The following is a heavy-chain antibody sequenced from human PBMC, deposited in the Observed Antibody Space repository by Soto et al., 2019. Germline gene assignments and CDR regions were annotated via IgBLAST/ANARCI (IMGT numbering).Heavy chain of an antibody. CDR2: IYHTGRI. Sequence: SETRYLTCAVSGDSISSGGYSWSWSREPPGKGREWIGHIYHTGRIHYTPSIKTRVTISVDTSKTLFYLKVTSVTAAPTAFYYCARVRRKTVDSWGQGILVTVSS. CDR3: ARVRRKTVDS. V-gene: IGHV4-30-2*01. D-gene: IGHD6-19*01. J-gene: IGHJ1*01. CDR1: GDSISSGGYS.